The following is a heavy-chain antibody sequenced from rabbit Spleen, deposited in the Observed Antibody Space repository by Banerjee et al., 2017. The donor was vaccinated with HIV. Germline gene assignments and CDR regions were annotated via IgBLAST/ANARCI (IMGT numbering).Heavy chain of an antibody. V-gene: IGHV1S45*01. CDR1: GLDFSSSYW. D-gene: IGHD6-1*01. Sequence: QEQLVESGGGLVTPEGSLTLTCKASGLDFSSSYWICWVRQAPGKGLEWIGCIVTSSDTTYYASWAKGRFTISKTSSTTVTLQMTSLTTADTATYFCARSWNSVSYVSMLWGPGTLVTVS. CDR2: IVTSSDTT. CDR3: ARSWNSVSYVSML. J-gene: IGHJ4*01.